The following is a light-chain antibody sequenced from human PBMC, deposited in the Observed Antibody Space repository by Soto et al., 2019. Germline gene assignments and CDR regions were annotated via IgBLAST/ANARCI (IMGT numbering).Light chain of an antibody. CDR1: QSISSS. Sequence: DIQMTQSPSTLSASVGDRVTITCRASQSISSSLAWYQQKPGKAPKLLIYKASTLESGVPSRFSGRESGTEFTFTISSVQPDDFATYYCQQYNYYWTFGQGTKVEIK. J-gene: IGKJ1*01. CDR2: KAS. V-gene: IGKV1-5*03. CDR3: QQYNYYWT.